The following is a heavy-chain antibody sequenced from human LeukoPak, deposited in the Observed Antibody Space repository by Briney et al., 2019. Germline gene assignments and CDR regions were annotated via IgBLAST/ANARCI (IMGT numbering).Heavy chain of an antibody. CDR1: GGTFSSYA. CDR3: ARGRGGSYSDAFDI. V-gene: IGHV1-69*05. CDR2: IIPIFGTA. D-gene: IGHD1-26*01. J-gene: IGHJ3*02. Sequence: SVKVSCKASGGTFSSYAISWVRQAPGQGLEWMGGIIPIFGTANFAQKLQGRVTMTTDTSTSTAYMELRSLRSDDTAVYYCARGRGGSYSDAFDIWGQGTMVTVSS.